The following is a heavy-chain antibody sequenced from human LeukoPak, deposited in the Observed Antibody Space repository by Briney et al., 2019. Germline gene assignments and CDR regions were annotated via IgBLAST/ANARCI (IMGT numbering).Heavy chain of an antibody. CDR2: ISDSGGST. J-gene: IGHJ5*02. D-gene: IGHD1-1*01. Sequence: GESLRLSCAASGFTFSSYAMSWVRQAPGKGLEWVSLISDSGGSTYYADSVKGRFTISRDNSKNTLYLQMNSLRAEDTAVYYCAKDYRPISLERRPNWFDPWGQGTLVTVSS. V-gene: IGHV3-23*01. CDR3: AKDYRPISLERRPNWFDP. CDR1: GFTFSSYA.